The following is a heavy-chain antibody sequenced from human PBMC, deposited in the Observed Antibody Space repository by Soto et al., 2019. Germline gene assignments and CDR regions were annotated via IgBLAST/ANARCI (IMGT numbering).Heavy chain of an antibody. Sequence: GGSRRLSCAASRFTFSSYCMHWARPAPGKGLEWVAVISYDGSNKYYAHSVKGRFTISRDNSKNPLYLQMNSLRAEDTAVYYCAKESSSSGEDWFDPWGQGTLVTAPQ. CDR1: RFTFSSYC. V-gene: IGHV3-30*18. CDR3: AKESSSSGEDWFDP. CDR2: ISYDGSNK. J-gene: IGHJ5*02. D-gene: IGHD6-19*01.